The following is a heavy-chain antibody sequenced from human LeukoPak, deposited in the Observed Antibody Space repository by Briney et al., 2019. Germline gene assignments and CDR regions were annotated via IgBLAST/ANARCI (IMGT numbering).Heavy chain of an antibody. Sequence: PGGSLRLSCAASGFTFSSYGMHWVRQAPGKGLEWVAVIWYDGSNKYYADSVKGRFTISRDNSKNTLYLQMNSLRAEDTAVYYCARDIGYSSGWREYYFDYWGQGTLVTVSS. CDR1: GFTFSSYG. J-gene: IGHJ4*02. CDR2: IWYDGSNK. D-gene: IGHD6-25*01. V-gene: IGHV3-33*01. CDR3: ARDIGYSSGWREYYFDY.